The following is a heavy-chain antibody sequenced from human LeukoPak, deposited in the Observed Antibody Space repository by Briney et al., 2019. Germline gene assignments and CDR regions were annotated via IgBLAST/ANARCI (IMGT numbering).Heavy chain of an antibody. V-gene: IGHV4-39*01. CDR2: IHSDGSP. D-gene: IGHD6-19*01. CDR1: GGSIGSSSYY. Sequence: PSETLSLTCTVSGGSIGSSSYYWGWIRPPPEKGLEWIGNIHSDGSPNYSPSLKSRVSTSVDTSNNQFSLKLSSLTAADTAVYYCARMWASYSSGWYFDNWGQGTLVTVSS. J-gene: IGHJ4*02. CDR3: ARMWASYSSGWYFDN.